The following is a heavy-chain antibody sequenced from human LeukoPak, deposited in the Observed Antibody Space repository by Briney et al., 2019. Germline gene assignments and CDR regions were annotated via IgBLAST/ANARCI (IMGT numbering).Heavy chain of an antibody. CDR1: GFTFNTYS. CDR2: ISSSSCYI. D-gene: IGHD1-26*01. Sequence: GGSLRLSCAASGFTFNTYSMNWVRQAPGKGLEWVSSISSSSCYIDYADSGKGRFTISRDNAKNSLYLQMNSLRVEDTAVYYCAKGGSGTYFLDYWGQGTLVTVSS. V-gene: IGHV3-21*01. J-gene: IGHJ4*02. CDR3: AKGGSGTYFLDY.